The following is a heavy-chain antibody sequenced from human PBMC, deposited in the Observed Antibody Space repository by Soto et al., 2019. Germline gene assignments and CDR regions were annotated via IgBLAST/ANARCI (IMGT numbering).Heavy chain of an antibody. D-gene: IGHD3-22*01. CDR2: VSGHNGNT. CDR3: ARHRFNYYDNTVYYYFDY. Sequence: AVKVSCKTSGYTFTSYAISWVRQAPGQGPEWMGWVSGHNGNTNHPQSLQGRVTMTTDTSRNTAYMELRSLRSDDTAVYYCARHRFNYYDNTVYYYFDYWGQGTLVTVSS. V-gene: IGHV1-18*04. J-gene: IGHJ4*02. CDR1: GYTFTSYA.